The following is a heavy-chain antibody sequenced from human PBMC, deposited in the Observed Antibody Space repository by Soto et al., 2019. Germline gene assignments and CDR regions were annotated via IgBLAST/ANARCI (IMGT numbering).Heavy chain of an antibody. Sequence: EVHLLESGGGLVQPGGSLRLSCAASGFTFRNYAMAWVRQAPGKGLEWVSSISAPGVSTFYADSVKGRFSISRDNSKNTLYLQMNSLRVEDTALYYCAKGSSGDSGRYFGSWGQGTLVTVSS. CDR2: ISAPGVST. V-gene: IGHV3-23*01. D-gene: IGHD4-17*01. J-gene: IGHJ4*02. CDR3: AKGSSGDSGRYFGS. CDR1: GFTFRNYA.